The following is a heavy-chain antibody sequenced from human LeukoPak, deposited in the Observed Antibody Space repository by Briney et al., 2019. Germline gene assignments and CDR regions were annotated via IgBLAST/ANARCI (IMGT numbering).Heavy chain of an antibody. CDR2: IIPILGIA. V-gene: IGHV1-69*04. J-gene: IGHJ4*02. D-gene: IGHD1-26*01. Sequence: SVKVSCKASGGTFSSYAISWVRQAPGQGLEWMGRIIPILGIANYAQKFQDRVTITADKSTSTAYMELSSLRSEDTAVYYCARDIPSSDSGSYSHFDYWGQGTLVTVSS. CDR1: GGTFSSYA. CDR3: ARDIPSSDSGSYSHFDY.